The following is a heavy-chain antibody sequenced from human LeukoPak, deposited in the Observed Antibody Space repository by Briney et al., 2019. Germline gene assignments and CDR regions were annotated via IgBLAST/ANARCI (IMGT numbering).Heavy chain of an antibody. CDR2: IYYSGST. CDR1: GVSISSYY. V-gene: IGHV4-59*12. CDR3: AREGHDYRPLLN. J-gene: IGHJ3*01. D-gene: IGHD4-11*01. Sequence: SETLSLTCTASGVSISSYYWSWIRQPPGKGLEWIGYIYYSGSTNYNPSLKSRVTMSVDTSKNQFSLKLSSVTAADTAVYFCAREGHDYRPLLNWGQGTMVTVSS.